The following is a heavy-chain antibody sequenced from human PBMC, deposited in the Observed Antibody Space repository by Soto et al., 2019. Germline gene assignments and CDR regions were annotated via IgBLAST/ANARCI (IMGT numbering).Heavy chain of an antibody. CDR3: ARDNGDYVYDY. J-gene: IGHJ4*02. V-gene: IGHV4-59*01. Sequence: QVQLQESGPGLVKPSETLSLTCTVSGASISNYYWTWIRQPPGKGLEWIGYTHYSGSTDYNSYLKSRVTISVDRSKNQVSLKLTSVSAADTAVYYCARDNGDYVYDYWGQGTLVTVSS. CDR1: GASISNYY. CDR2: THYSGST. D-gene: IGHD4-17*01.